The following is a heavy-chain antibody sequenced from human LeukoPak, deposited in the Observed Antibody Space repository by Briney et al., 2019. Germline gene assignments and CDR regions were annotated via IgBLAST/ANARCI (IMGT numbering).Heavy chain of an antibody. D-gene: IGHD2-2*02. CDR1: GGSFSGYY. CDR3: AGDLVVPAAIHSLIPYYMDV. J-gene: IGHJ6*03. Sequence: SETLSLTCAVYGGSFSGYYWSWIRQPPGKGLEWIGEINHSGSTNYNPSLKSRVTISVDTSKNQFSLKLSSVTAADTAVYYCAGDLVVPAAIHSLIPYYMDVWGKGTTVTVSS. CDR2: INHSGST. V-gene: IGHV4-34*01.